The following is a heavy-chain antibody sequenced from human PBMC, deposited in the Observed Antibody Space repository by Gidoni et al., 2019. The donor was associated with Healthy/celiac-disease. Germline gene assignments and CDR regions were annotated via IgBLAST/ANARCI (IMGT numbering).Heavy chain of an antibody. V-gene: IGHV3-48*03. CDR3: ARDRYDFWSGFRNYYYYGMDV. J-gene: IGHJ6*02. CDR1: GFTFSSYE. Sequence: EVQLVESGGGLVQPGGSLRLSCAASGFTFSSYEMNWVRQAPGKGLEWVSYISSSGSTIYYADSVKGRFTISRDNAKNSLYLQMNSLRAEDTAVYYCARDRYDFWSGFRNYYYYGMDVWGQGTTVTVSS. D-gene: IGHD3-3*01. CDR2: ISSSGSTI.